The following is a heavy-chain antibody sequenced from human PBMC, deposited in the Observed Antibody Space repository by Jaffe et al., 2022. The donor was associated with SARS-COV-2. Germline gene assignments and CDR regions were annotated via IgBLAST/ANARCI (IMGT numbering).Heavy chain of an antibody. J-gene: IGHJ3*02. D-gene: IGHD1-26*01. V-gene: IGHV4-61*01. CDR1: GGSVSSGSYY. CDR2: IYYSGST. CDR3: ARVVIVGASDAFDI. Sequence: QVQLQESGPGLVKPSETLSLTCTVSGGSVSSGSYYWSWIRQPPGKGLEWIGYIYYSGSTNYNPSLKSRVTISVDTSKNQFSLKLSSVTAADTAVYYCARVVIVGASDAFDIWGQGTMVTVSS.